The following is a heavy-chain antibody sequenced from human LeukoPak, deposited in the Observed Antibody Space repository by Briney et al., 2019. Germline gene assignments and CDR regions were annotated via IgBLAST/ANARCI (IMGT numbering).Heavy chain of an antibody. CDR2: IYYSGST. D-gene: IGHD6-19*01. Sequence: SETLSLTCTVSGGSISSYYWSWIRQPPGKGLEWIGYIYYSGSTNYNPSLKSRATISVDTSKNQFSLKLSSVTAADTAVYYCASSPQWLDPFDYWGQGTLVTVSS. V-gene: IGHV4-59*01. CDR3: ASSPQWLDPFDY. J-gene: IGHJ4*02. CDR1: GGSISSYY.